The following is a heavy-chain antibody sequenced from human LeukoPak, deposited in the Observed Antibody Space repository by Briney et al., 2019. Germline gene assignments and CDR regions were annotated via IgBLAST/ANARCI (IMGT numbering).Heavy chain of an antibody. CDR3: ARGLVAAGTFYYYYYYGMDV. Sequence: ASVKVSCKASGYTFTSYDINWVQQATGQGLEWMGWMNPNSGNTGYAQKFQGRVTMTRNTSISTAYMELSSLRSEDTAVYYCARGLVAAGTFYYYYYYGMDVWGQGTTVTVSS. CDR2: MNPNSGNT. V-gene: IGHV1-8*01. D-gene: IGHD6-13*01. J-gene: IGHJ6*02. CDR1: GYTFTSYD.